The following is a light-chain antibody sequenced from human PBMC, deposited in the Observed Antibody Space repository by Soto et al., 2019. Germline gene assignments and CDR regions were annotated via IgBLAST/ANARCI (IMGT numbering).Light chain of an antibody. CDR3: QQYAESPLT. V-gene: IGKV3-20*01. CDR1: QSIGKSY. CDR2: GAS. Sequence: ETVLTQSPGTVSLSPGESATLSCRASQSIGKSYLAWFQYKPGQAPRLLIYGASTRATGIPDRFRGSGSGTDFTLTVSRLESEDFAVYYCQQYAESPLTFGGGTKVEIK. J-gene: IGKJ4*01.